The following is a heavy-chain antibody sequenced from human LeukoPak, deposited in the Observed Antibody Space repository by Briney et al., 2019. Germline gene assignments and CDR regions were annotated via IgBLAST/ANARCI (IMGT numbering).Heavy chain of an antibody. CDR3: ASDYGDSGYGG. V-gene: IGHV4-39*02. CDR1: GGSISSSSYY. CDR2: LYYSGTT. Sequence: SETLSLTCTVSGGSISSSSYYWGWIRQPPGKGLEWIGSLYYSGTTYYNASLNSRVTIFVDTSKNHVSLKLSSVTDADTAVYYCASDYGDSGYGGWSQGTLVTVSS. J-gene: IGHJ4*02. D-gene: IGHD5-12*01.